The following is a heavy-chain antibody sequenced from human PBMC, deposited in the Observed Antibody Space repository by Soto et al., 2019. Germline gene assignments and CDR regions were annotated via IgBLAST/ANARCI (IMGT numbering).Heavy chain of an antibody. D-gene: IGHD3-22*01. V-gene: IGHV1-69*06. J-gene: IGHJ4*02. CDR1: GYTFTGYY. CDR2: VIPIFGTA. Sequence: GASVKVSCKASGYTFTGYYMHWVRQAPGQGLEWMGGVIPIFGTANYTQKFQGRVTITADKSTSTAYMELSSLRSEDTAVYYCARAGYYYDSSGYYQYYFDYWGQGTLVTVSS. CDR3: ARAGYYYDSSGYYQYYFDY.